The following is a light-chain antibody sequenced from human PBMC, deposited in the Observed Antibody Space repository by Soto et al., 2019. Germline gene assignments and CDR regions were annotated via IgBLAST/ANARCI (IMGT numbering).Light chain of an antibody. CDR1: QSVSSSY. J-gene: IGKJ1*01. CDR3: QQRSNWPRT. CDR2: DAS. Sequence: EIVLTQSPGTLSLSPGERATLSCRANQSVSSSYLAWYQQKPGQAPRLLIYDASNRATGIPARFSGSGSGTDFTLTISSLEPEDFAVYYCQQRSNWPRTFGPGTKVDIK. V-gene: IGKV3D-20*02.